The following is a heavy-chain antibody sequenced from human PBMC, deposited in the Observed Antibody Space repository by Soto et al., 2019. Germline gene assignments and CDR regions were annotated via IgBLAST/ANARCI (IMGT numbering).Heavy chain of an antibody. CDR3: ARGRRKWEWPYGMDV. V-gene: IGHV3-33*01. D-gene: IGHD1-26*01. CDR1: GFTFSSYG. Sequence: GGSLRLSCAASGFTFSSYGMHWVRQAPGKGLEWVAVIWYDGSNKYYADSVKGRFTISRDNSKNTLYLQMNSLRAEDTAVYYCARGRRKWEWPYGMDVWGQGTTVTVSS. J-gene: IGHJ6*02. CDR2: IWYDGSNK.